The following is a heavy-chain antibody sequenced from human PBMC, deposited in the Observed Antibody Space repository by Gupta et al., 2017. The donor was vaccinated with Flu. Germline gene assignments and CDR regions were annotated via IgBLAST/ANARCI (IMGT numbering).Heavy chain of an antibody. V-gene: IGHV6-1*01. Sequence: QVQLQQSGPGLVKPSQTLSLTCAISGDSVSSNSAAWNWIRQSPSRGLEWLGRTYYRSKWGDDYAESVKSRITINPDTSKNQFSLQLNSVTPEDTAVDFCARERQRLGQEAEGNFDYRGQGTLVTVSS. CDR1: GDSVSSNSAA. CDR3: ARERQRLGQEAEGNFDY. CDR2: TYYRSKWGD. J-gene: IGHJ4*02. D-gene: IGHD6-25*01.